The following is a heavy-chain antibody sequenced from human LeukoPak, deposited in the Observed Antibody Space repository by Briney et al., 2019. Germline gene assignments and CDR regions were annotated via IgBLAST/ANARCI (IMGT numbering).Heavy chain of an antibody. V-gene: IGHV4-4*07. CDR2: IYTSGST. Sequence: SETLSLTCTVSGGSIGSYYWSWIRQPAGKGLEWIGRIYTSGSTNYNPSLKSRVTMSVDTSKNQFSLKLSSVTAADTAVYYCARIAAAGTIYYYYYMDVWGKGTTVTISS. CDR3: ARIAAAGTIYYYYYMDV. D-gene: IGHD6-13*01. J-gene: IGHJ6*03. CDR1: GGSIGSYY.